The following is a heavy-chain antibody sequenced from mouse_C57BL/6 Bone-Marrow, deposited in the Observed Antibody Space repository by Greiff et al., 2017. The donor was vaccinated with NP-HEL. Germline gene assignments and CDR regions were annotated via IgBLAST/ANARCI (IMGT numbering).Heavy chain of an antibody. V-gene: IGHV1-76*01. J-gene: IGHJ3*01. CDR1: GYTFTDYY. D-gene: IGHD1-1*01. CDR2: IYPGSGNT. Sequence: QVQLQQSGAELVRPGASVKLSCKASGYTFTDYYINWVKQRPGQGLEWIARIYPGSGNTYYNEKFKGKATLTAEKSSSTAYMQLSSLTSEDSAVYCCARGDYYYGRWGQGTLVTVSA. CDR3: ARGDYYYGR.